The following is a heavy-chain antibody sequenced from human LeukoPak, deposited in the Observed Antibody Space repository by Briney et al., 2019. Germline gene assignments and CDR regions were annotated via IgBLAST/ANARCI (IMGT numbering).Heavy chain of an antibody. Sequence: SETLSLTCTVSGGSISSYYWSWIRQPAGKGLEWIGRIYTSGSTNYNPSLKSRVTMSVDTSKNQFSLKLSSVTAADTAVYYCARDRYYYDSSGYYYLDYWGQGTLVTVSS. CDR1: GGSISSYY. D-gene: IGHD3-22*01. J-gene: IGHJ4*02. CDR2: IYTSGST. CDR3: ARDRYYYDSSGYYYLDY. V-gene: IGHV4-4*07.